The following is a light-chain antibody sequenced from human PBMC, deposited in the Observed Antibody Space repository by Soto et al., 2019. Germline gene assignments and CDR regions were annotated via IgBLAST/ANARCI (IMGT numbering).Light chain of an antibody. CDR1: QSISNY. V-gene: IGKV1-39*01. J-gene: IGKJ2*01. CDR2: AAS. Sequence: DIQMTQSPSSLSPSVGDRVTITCRASQSISNYLNWYQQKPGKAPKLLIYAASSLQSGVPSRFSGSGSGTDFTLTISSLQPEDFATYYCQQSYSTPYMYTFGQGTKLEIK. CDR3: QQSYSTPYMYT.